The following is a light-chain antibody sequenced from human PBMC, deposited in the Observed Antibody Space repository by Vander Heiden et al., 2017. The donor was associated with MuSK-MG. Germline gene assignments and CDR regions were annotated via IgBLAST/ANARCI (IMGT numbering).Light chain of an antibody. CDR3: QVQDSRDDQWV. CDR2: YNS. CDR1: NIGSRS. V-gene: IGLV3-21*04. J-gene: IGLJ3*02. Sequence: SYVLTQPPSVSVAPGETASITCGANNIGSRSVHWYQQKPGQAPVLVSYYNSDRPSGIPDRFAGSNSGTTATLTISRVEAGDEADDDCQVQDSRDDQWVFGGGTKLTVL.